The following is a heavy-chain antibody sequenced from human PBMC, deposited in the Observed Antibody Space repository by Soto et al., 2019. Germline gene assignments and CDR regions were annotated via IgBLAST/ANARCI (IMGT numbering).Heavy chain of an antibody. CDR3: AKVVAVAGKGPFDY. J-gene: IGHJ4*02. CDR2: ISDSGGST. CDR1: GFTFSSYA. Sequence: EVQLLESGGDLVQPGGSLRLSCAASGFTFSSYAMSWVRQAPGKGLEWVSAISDSGGSTYYADSVKGRFTISRDNSKNTLYLQMNSLRAEDTAVYYCAKVVAVAGKGPFDYWGQGTLVTVSS. V-gene: IGHV3-23*01. D-gene: IGHD6-19*01.